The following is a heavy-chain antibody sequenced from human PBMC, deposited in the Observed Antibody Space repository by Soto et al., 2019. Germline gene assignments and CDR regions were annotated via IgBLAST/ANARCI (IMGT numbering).Heavy chain of an antibody. D-gene: IGHD4-17*01. CDR2: SKGKNNGATI. J-gene: IGHJ4*02. V-gene: IGHV3-15*07. CDR1: NFTFSTAW. CDR3: ARLDYGDYVLDY. Sequence: GGSLRLSCVASNFTFSTAWMTWVRQAPGKGLEWVGRSKGKNNGATIDYASAVQGRFTISRDDSTKTLYLQMDSLRAEDTAVYYCARLDYGDYVLDYWGQGTLVTVSS.